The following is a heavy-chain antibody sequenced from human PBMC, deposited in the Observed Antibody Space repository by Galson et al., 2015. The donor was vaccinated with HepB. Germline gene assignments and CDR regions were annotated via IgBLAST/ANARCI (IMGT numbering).Heavy chain of an antibody. J-gene: IGHJ6*02. Sequence: SLRLSCAASGFKFNNYWMNWVRQAPGKGLEWVANIKRDGSEIFYVDSVKGRFTISRDNAKNSLYLQMHSLKAEDTAVYYCARDPYCGSDCHGPTFYSSYGMDVWGQGTTVTVS. CDR2: IKRDGSEI. CDR3: ARDPYCGSDCHGPTFYSSYGMDV. CDR1: GFKFNNYW. D-gene: IGHD2-21*02. V-gene: IGHV3-7*01.